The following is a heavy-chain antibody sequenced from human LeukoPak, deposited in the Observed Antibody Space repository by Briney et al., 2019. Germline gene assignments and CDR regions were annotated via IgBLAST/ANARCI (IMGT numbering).Heavy chain of an antibody. V-gene: IGHV3-30*18. CDR2: VANDGRDK. J-gene: IGHJ4*02. CDR3: AKDLNVAAAGYYFDY. Sequence: GRSLRLSCAASGFIFSNYGMHWVHQAPGKGLEWVAVVANDGRDKRYADSVKGRFTISRDNSKNTVYLQMNSLRAEDTAVYYCAKDLNVAAAGYYFDYWGQGTLVTVSS. CDR1: GFIFSNYG. D-gene: IGHD6-13*01.